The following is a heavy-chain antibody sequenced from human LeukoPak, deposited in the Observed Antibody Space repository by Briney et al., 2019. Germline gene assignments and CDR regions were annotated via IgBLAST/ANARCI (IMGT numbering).Heavy chain of an antibody. J-gene: IGHJ6*02. D-gene: IGHD2-2*01. CDR1: GFTVSSNY. CDR3: AREKYPYGMDV. Sequence: GGSLRLSCAASGFTVSSNYMSWVRQAPGKGLEWVSVVYSGGSTYYADSVKGRFTISRDNSKNTLYLQMNSLRAEDTAVYYCAREKYPYGMDVWGQGTTVTVSS. V-gene: IGHV3-66*01. CDR2: VYSGGST.